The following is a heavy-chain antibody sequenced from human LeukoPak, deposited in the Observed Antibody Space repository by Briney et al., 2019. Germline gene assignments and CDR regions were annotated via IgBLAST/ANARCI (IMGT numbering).Heavy chain of an antibody. D-gene: IGHD4-23*01. V-gene: IGHV3-23*01. J-gene: IGHJ4*02. CDR2: ISASGGST. Sequence: GALRLSCAASGFTFSSSAMSWVRQVPGKGLEWVSGISASGGSTYYADSVRGRFTISRDNSKNTLYLQMNSLRAEDTAVYYCARASGDYDGYYFDYWGQGTLVTVSS. CDR3: ARASGDYDGYYFDY. CDR1: GFTFSSSA.